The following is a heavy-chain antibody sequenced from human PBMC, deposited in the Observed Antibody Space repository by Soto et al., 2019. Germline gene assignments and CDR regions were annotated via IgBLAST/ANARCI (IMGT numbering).Heavy chain of an antibody. Sequence: GESLKISGHGSACSFTSYLIGRVRQMPGKALELMVIIYPGRPYTIYSPSFGGHVTTSADNSISTAHLQWSSLKASDTAMYYCARGYYDSSGYWSDAFDIWGQGAMVTVSS. D-gene: IGHD3-22*01. CDR3: ARGYYDSSGYWSDAFDI. CDR1: ACSFTSYL. J-gene: IGHJ3*02. V-gene: IGHV5-51*01. CDR2: IYPGRPYT.